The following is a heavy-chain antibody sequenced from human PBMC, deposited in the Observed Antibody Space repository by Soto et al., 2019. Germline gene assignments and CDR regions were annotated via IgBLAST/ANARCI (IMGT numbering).Heavy chain of an antibody. CDR2: IYPGDSDT. CDR3: ARTVATTPADYYYYMDV. J-gene: IGHJ6*03. Sequence: LGESLKISCKGSGYSFTSYWIGWVRQMPGKGLEWMGIIYPGDSDTRYSPSFQGQVTISADKSISTAYLQWSSLKASDTAMYYCARTVATTPADYYYYMDVWGKGTMVTVSS. CDR1: GYSFTSYW. V-gene: IGHV5-51*01. D-gene: IGHD5-12*01.